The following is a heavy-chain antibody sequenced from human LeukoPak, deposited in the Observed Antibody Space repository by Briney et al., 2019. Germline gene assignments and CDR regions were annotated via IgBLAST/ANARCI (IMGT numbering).Heavy chain of an antibody. V-gene: IGHV1-69*13. J-gene: IGHJ4*01. CDR2: IIPIFGTA. CDR1: GGTCSSYA. CDR3: ASARGYCSSTSCYVGVGSLDY. D-gene: IGHD2-2*01. Sequence: ASVKVSCKASGGTCSSYAISWVRQAPGQGLEWMGGIIPIFGTANYAQKFQGRVTITADESTSTAYMELSSLRSEDTAVYYCASARGYCSSTSCYVGVGSLDYWGQGTLVTVSS.